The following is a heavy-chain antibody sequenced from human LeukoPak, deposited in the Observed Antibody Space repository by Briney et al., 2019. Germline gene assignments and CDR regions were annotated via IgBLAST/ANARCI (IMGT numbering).Heavy chain of an antibody. CDR1: GFKFYHYA. Sequence: PGGSLRLSCAASGFKFYHYAMHWVRQVPGKGLEWVSGIAWDSENIGYADSVKGRFTISRDNAKNTLYLQMNSLRAEDTAVYYCISSSPSFDYWGQGTLVTVSS. J-gene: IGHJ4*02. CDR2: IAWDSENI. V-gene: IGHV3-9*01. CDR3: ISSSPSFDY.